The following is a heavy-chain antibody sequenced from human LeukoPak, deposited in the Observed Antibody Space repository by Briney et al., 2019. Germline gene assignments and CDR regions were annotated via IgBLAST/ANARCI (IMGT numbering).Heavy chain of an antibody. D-gene: IGHD3-10*01. Sequence: PPETLSLTCAVYGGSFSGYYWSWIRQPPGKGLEWIGEINHSGSTNYNPSLKSRVTISVDTSKNQFSLKLSSVTAADTAVYYCARGKDNYKCASGGWLGDNPGDQGTRITV. CDR3: ARGKDNYKCASGGWLGDNP. CDR1: GGSFSGYY. V-gene: IGHV4-34*01. J-gene: IGHJ5*02. CDR2: INHSGST.